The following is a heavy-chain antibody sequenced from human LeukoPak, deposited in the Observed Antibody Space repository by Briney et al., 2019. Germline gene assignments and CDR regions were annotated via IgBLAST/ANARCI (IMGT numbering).Heavy chain of an antibody. CDR1: GFTFSSYG. V-gene: IGHV3-30*18. J-gene: IGHJ4*02. D-gene: IGHD4-17*01. Sequence: GGSLRLSCAASGFTFSSYGMHWVRQAPGKGLEWVAVISYDGSNKYYADSGKGRFTISRDNSKNTLYVEMNSLRAEDTAVYYCGKGSRFATVTNEGNDYWGQGTLVTVSS. CDR2: ISYDGSNK. CDR3: GKGSRFATVTNEGNDY.